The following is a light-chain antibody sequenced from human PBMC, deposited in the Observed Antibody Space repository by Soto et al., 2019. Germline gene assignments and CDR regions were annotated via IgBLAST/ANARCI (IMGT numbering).Light chain of an antibody. V-gene: IGLV2-14*01. CDR1: SSDVGGYNY. J-gene: IGLJ2*01. CDR2: EVS. CDR3: NSYTSSSPLV. Sequence: QSVLTQPASVSGSPGQSITISCTGTSSDVGGYNYVSWYQQHPGQAPKLMIYEVSNRPSGVSNRFSGSKSGNTASLTISGLQAEDEADCYCNSYTSSSPLVFGGGTKLTVL.